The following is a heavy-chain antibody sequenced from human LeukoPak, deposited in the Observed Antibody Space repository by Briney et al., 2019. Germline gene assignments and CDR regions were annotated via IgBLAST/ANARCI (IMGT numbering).Heavy chain of an antibody. CDR3: AKVGYSYGSPSNWFDP. J-gene: IGHJ5*02. V-gene: IGHV3-21*04. Sequence: GGSLRLSCAASGFTFSSYSMNWVRQAPGKGLEWVSSISSSSSYIYYADSVKGRFTISRDNAKNSLYLQMNSLRAEDTAVYYCAKVGYSYGSPSNWFDPWGQGTLVTVSS. CDR1: GFTFSSYS. CDR2: ISSSSSYI. D-gene: IGHD5-18*01.